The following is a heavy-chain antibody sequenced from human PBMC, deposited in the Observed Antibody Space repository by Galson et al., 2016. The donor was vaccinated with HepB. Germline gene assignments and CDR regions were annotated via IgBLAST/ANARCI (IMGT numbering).Heavy chain of an antibody. J-gene: IGHJ4*02. Sequence: SGYRFFTYGISWVRQAPGQGLEWLGWISANSGNTIYAQKFQDRVTMTRDTSASTVYMDLRSLRSDDTAVYYCAKEGPFSWNDYWGQGTLVTVSS. CDR1: GYRFFTYG. CDR2: ISANSGNT. V-gene: IGHV1-18*04. CDR3: AKEGPFSWNDY. D-gene: IGHD6-13*01.